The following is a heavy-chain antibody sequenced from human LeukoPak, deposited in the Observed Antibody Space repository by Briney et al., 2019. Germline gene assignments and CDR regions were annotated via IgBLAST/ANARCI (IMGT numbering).Heavy chain of an antibody. CDR2: INPSGGST. CDR1: GYTFTSYY. V-gene: IGHV1-46*01. J-gene: IGHJ6*02. Sequence: ASVKVSCKASGYTFTSYYMHWVRQAPGQGLEWMGIINPSGGSTSYAQKFQGRVTMTRDTSTSTVYMELSSLRSEDTAVYYCARDKRVVVTATYYYYYGMDVWGQGTTVTVSS. CDR3: ARDKRVVVTATYYYYYGMDV. D-gene: IGHD2-21*02.